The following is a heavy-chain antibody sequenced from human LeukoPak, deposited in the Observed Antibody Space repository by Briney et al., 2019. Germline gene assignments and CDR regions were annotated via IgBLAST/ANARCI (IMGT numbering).Heavy chain of an antibody. CDR1: GGTFSSYA. Sequence: SVKVSCKASGGTFSSYAISWVRQAPGQGLEWMGGIIPIFGTANYAQKFQGRVTITADESTSTAYMELSSLRSDDTAVYYCARGMTVTTVAADYWGQGTLVTVSS. V-gene: IGHV1-69*13. CDR2: IIPIFGTA. D-gene: IGHD4-17*01. CDR3: ARGMTVTTVAADY. J-gene: IGHJ4*02.